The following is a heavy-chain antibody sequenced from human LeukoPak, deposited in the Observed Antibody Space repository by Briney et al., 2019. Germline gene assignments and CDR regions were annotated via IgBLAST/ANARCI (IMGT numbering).Heavy chain of an antibody. D-gene: IGHD3-16*01. Sequence: PSETLSLTCTVSGGSISSYYWSWIRQPPGKGLEWIGYIYYSGSTNYNPSLKSRVTISVDTSKNQFSLKLSSVTAADTAVYYCARVAHGPNWGSSPIYYWGQGTLVTVSS. CDR2: IYYSGST. CDR1: GGSISSYY. CDR3: ARVAHGPNWGSSPIYY. J-gene: IGHJ4*02. V-gene: IGHV4-59*01.